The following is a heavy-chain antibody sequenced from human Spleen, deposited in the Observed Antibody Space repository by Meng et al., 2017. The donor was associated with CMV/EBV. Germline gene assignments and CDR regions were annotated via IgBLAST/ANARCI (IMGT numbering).Heavy chain of an antibody. Sequence: KGSEYSFTSYWIGWVRQMPGKGLEWMGIIYPGESDTRYSPSFQGQVTITADKSISTAYLQWSSLKASDTAMYYCARGTPYLWPNFDYWGQGTLVTVSS. CDR1: EYSFTSYW. V-gene: IGHV5-51*01. J-gene: IGHJ4*02. CDR3: ARGTPYLWPNFDY. CDR2: IYPGESDT. D-gene: IGHD3-10*01.